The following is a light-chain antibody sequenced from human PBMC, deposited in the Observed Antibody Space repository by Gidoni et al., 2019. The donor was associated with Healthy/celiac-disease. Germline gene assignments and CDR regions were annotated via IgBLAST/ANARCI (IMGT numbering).Light chain of an antibody. V-gene: IGKV4-1*01. J-gene: IGKJ2*01. Sequence: DIVMTQSPDSLAVSLGERATINCKSSQSVLYSSNNKNYLAWYQQKPGQPPKLLIYWASTRESGVPDRFGGSGSGTDFTLTISSLQAEDVAVYYCQQYYSTPSFSQGTKLEIK. CDR2: WAS. CDR3: QQYYSTPS. CDR1: QSVLYSSNNKNY.